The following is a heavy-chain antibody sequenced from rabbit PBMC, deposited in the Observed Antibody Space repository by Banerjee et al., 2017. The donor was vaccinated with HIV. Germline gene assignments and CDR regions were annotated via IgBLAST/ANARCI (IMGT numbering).Heavy chain of an antibody. V-gene: IGHV1S47*01. Sequence: QEQLVESGGGLVQPEGSLTLTCKASGFDFSSNAMCWVRQAPGKRPEWIACIYNGDGSTYYASWVKGRFTISKTSSTTVTLQMTSLTAADTATYFCARDLTGVIGWNFKLWGPGTLVTVS. CDR3: ARDLTGVIGWNFKL. CDR2: IYNGDGST. J-gene: IGHJ4*01. D-gene: IGHD1-1*01. CDR1: GFDFSSNA.